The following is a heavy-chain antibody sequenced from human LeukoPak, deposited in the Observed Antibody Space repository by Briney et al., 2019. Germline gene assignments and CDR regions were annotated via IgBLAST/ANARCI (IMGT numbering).Heavy chain of an antibody. V-gene: IGHV4-59*01. D-gene: IGHD5-12*01. CDR1: GGSISSYY. J-gene: IGHJ6*03. CDR3: ARVRVVATIDYYYYYMDV. CDR2: IYYSGST. Sequence: SETLSLTCTVSGGSISSYYWSWIRQPPGKGLEWIGYIYYSGSTNYNPSLKSRVTISVDTSKNQFSLKLSSVTAADTAVYYCARVRVVATIDYYYYYMDVWGKGTTVTVSS.